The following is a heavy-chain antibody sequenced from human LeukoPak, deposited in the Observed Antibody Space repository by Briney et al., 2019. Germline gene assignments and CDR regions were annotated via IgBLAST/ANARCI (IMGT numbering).Heavy chain of an antibody. D-gene: IGHD2-2*01. V-gene: IGHV3-23*01. Sequence: GGSLRLSCAASGFTFSSYAMSWVRQAPGKGREWVSAISGSGGSTYYADSVKGRFTISRDNSKNTLYLQMNSLRAEDTAVYYCAKASWDIVVVPAANFDYWGQGTLVTVSS. CDR1: GFTFSSYA. CDR3: AKASWDIVVVPAANFDY. J-gene: IGHJ4*02. CDR2: ISGSGGST.